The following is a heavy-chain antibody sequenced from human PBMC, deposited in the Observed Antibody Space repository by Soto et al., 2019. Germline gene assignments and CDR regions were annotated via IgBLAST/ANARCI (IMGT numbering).Heavy chain of an antibody. D-gene: IGHD3-22*01. V-gene: IGHV5-51*01. CDR3: ATPTYYYDSSVYGAPDAFDF. CDR1: GYSFTSYS. J-gene: IGHJ3*01. Sequence: GGSLKISCKGSGYSFTSYSIGWVRQMPGKGLEWMGNIYPGDSDTRYSRPSKGKVPTPADNSISTAYLQWTSVKASDSAMYYCATPTYYYDSSVYGAPDAFDFWGQGKMVPVSS. CDR2: IYPGDSDT.